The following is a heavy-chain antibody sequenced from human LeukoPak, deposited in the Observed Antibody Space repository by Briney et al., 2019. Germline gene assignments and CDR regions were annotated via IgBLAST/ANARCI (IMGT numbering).Heavy chain of an antibody. CDR1: GFAFSNHA. D-gene: IGHD2-8*01. CDR2: ISLDGRTE. V-gene: IGHV3-30*04. J-gene: IGHJ5*02. CDR3: MRDCMGWFDP. Sequence: GGSLRLSCTASGFAFSNHAMSWVRQAPGKGLEWVSIISLDGRTEFYPDSVKGRFTSSRDTASNTMHLEMNSLRIEHTAVYYCMRDCMGWFDPWGQGSLVTVSS.